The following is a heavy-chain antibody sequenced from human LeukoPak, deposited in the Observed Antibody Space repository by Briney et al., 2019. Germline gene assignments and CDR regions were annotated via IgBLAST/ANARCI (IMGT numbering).Heavy chain of an antibody. Sequence: GGSLSLSCAASGFTFNNYVMRWVRQAPGKGLEWVSSIGVSSDTYSADSVKGRFTISRDNSKNTLYLQMNNLRVEDTAIYYCARPLGMAGGATDCWGRGTLVTVSS. V-gene: IGHV3-23*01. CDR1: GFTFNNYV. CDR2: IGVSSDT. CDR3: ARPLGMAGGATDC. J-gene: IGHJ4*02. D-gene: IGHD6-19*01.